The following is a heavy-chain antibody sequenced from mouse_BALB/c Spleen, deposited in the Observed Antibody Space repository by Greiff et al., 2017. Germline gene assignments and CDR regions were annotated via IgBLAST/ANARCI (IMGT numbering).Heavy chain of an antibody. CDR3: AREGYYGGFAY. CDR2: IWAGGST. CDR1: GFSLTSYG. J-gene: IGHJ3*01. V-gene: IGHV2-9*02. D-gene: IGHD2-1*01. Sequence: VKLMESGPGLVAPSQSLSITCTVSGFSLTSYGVHWVRQPPGKGLEWLGVIWAGGSTNYNSALMSRLSISKDNSKSQVFLKMNSLQTDDTARYYCAREGYYGGFAYWGQGTLVTVSA.